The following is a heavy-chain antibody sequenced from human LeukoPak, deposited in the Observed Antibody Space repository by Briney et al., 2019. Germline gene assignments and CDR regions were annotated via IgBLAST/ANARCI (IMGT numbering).Heavy chain of an antibody. V-gene: IGHV4-38-2*02. CDR1: GYSISSGYY. Sequence: KSSETLSLTCNVSGYSISSGYYWSWIRQPPGKGLEWFGSIYQSGYTFYNPSLNSRVTISVDTSKNQFSLKLSSVTAADTAVYYCASQRMHDPVDSWGQGTLVTVSS. CDR2: IYQSGYT. CDR3: ASQRMHDPVDS. D-gene: IGHD6-25*01. J-gene: IGHJ4*02.